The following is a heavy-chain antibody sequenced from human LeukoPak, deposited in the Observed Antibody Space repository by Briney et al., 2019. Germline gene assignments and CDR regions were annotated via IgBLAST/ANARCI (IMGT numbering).Heavy chain of an antibody. V-gene: IGHV3-48*03. J-gene: IGHJ4*02. CDR2: ISSSGSDI. D-gene: IGHD2-15*01. CDR3: VRDIADRSRDYYFDF. Sequence: GGSLRLSCAASGFTFSNYEMHWVRQAPGKGLEWVSYISSSGSDIYYADSVRGRFTISRDNAKNSLFLQMNSLRADDTAVYYCVRDIADRSRDYYFDFWGQGTLVTVSS. CDR1: GFTFSNYE.